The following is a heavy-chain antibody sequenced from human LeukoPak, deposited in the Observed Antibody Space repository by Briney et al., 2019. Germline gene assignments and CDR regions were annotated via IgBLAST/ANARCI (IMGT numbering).Heavy chain of an antibody. V-gene: IGHV4-59*01. CDR3: ARGSVSYYDRGAFDI. J-gene: IGHJ3*02. Sequence: SETLSLTCNVSGGSINSYYWSWIRQSPGRGLEWIGYISYSGTTNYNPSLKSRATMSVDTSKNQFSLKLTSVTAADTALYFCARGSVSYYDRGAFDIWGQGTRVTMSS. CDR2: ISYSGTT. CDR1: GGSINSYY. D-gene: IGHD1-26*01.